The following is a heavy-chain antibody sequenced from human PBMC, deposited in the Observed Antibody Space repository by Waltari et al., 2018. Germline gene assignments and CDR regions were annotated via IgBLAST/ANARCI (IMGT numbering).Heavy chain of an antibody. CDR2: ISSSSSTI. CDR1: GFTFSSYS. CDR3: ARGYAGDSLLHFDY. V-gene: IGHV3-48*01. J-gene: IGHJ4*02. D-gene: IGHD4-17*01. Sequence: EVQLVESGGGLVQPGGSLRLSCAASGFTFSSYSMNWVRQAPGKGLEWVSYISSSSSTIYYADSVNGRFTISRDNAKNSLYLQMNSLRAEDTAVYYCARGYAGDSLLHFDYWGQGTLVTVSS.